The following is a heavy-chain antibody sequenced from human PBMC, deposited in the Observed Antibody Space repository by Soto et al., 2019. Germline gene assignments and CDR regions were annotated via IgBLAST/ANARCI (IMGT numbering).Heavy chain of an antibody. D-gene: IGHD3-22*01. CDR1: GYTFTNYY. J-gene: IGHJ5*02. CDR3: ARDGVYHSSGYYYGWFDP. CDR2: INPSGGSK. V-gene: IGHV1-46*01. Sequence: QVQLVQSGAEVKKPGASVKVSCKASGYTFTNYYMHWVRQAPGQGLELMGIINPSGGSKNYAQKFQRRVTMTRDKSTSTVYMELSSLRSEDTAVYYCARDGVYHSSGYYYGWFDPWGQGTLVTVSS.